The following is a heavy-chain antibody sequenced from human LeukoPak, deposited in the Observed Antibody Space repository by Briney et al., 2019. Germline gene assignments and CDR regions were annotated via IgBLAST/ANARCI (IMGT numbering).Heavy chain of an antibody. D-gene: IGHD3-10*01. CDR3: AKLRGPFGAPGGDY. CDR1: GFTFSSYA. CDR2: ISGSGGST. Sequence: GGSLRLSCAASGFTFSSYAMSWVRQAPGKGLEWVSAISGSGGSTYYADSVKGRFTISRDNSKNTLYLQMNSLRAEDTAVYYCAKLRGPFGAPGGDYWGQGTLVAVSS. J-gene: IGHJ4*02. V-gene: IGHV3-23*01.